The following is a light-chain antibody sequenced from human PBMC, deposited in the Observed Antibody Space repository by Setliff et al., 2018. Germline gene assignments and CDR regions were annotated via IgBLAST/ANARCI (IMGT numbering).Light chain of an antibody. V-gene: IGLV1-51*01. CDR3: ATWDHSLRGVV. J-gene: IGLJ2*01. Sequence: PPSVSAAPRQKVTISCSGSSSNIGNDYVSWYHQLPGTAPKLLIYDDNKRPSGIPDRFSGSKSGASATLGITGLQTGDEADYYCATWDHSLRGVVFGGGTKVTVL. CDR1: SSNIGNDY. CDR2: DDN.